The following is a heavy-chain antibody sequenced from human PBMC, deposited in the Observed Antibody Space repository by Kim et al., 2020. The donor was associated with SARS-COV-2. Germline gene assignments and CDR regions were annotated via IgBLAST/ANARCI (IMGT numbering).Heavy chain of an antibody. D-gene: IGHD3-16*01. J-gene: IGHJ5*02. CDR3: ARGGSPLLGPLGYWFDP. V-gene: IGHV4-59*09. Sequence: LKSRVTISVDTSKNQFSLKLSSVTAADTAVYYCARGGSPLLGPLGYWFDPWGQGTLVTVSS.